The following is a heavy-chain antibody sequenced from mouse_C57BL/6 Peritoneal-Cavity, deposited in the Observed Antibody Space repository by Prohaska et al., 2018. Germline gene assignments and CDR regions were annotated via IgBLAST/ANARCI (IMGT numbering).Heavy chain of an antibody. CDR2: IYWDDDK. Sequence: QVTLKESGPGILQSYQTLSLTCSFSGFSLSTSGMGVSWIRQPSGKGLEWLAHIYWDDDKRYNPSLKCRLTNSKNTSRNQVFLKITSVDTVDNAAHYCARRDGDGNWDDWNEGTTLTGSS. CDR1: GFSLSTSGMG. J-gene: IGHJ1*01. CDR3: ARRDGDGNWDD. D-gene: IGHD2-1*01. V-gene: IGHV8-12*01.